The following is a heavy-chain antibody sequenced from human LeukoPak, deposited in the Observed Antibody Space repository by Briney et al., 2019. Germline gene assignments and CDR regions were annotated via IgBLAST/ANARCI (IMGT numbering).Heavy chain of an antibody. J-gene: IGHJ3*02. CDR2: ISYDGSNK. V-gene: IGHV3-30-3*01. Sequence: PGSSLRLSCEASGFTFSSYAMHWVRQAPGKGLEWVAVISYDGSNKYYADPVKGRFTISRDNSKNTLYLQMNSLRAEDTAVYYCARCPGLTYYYGSGRHAFDIWGQGTMVTVSS. D-gene: IGHD3-10*01. CDR1: GFTFSSYA. CDR3: ARCPGLTYYYGSGRHAFDI.